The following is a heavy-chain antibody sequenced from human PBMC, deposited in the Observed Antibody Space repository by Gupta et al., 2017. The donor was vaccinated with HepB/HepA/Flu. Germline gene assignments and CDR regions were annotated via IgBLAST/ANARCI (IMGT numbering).Heavy chain of an antibody. J-gene: IGHJ3*02. D-gene: IGHD1-26*01. CDR3: AREIGGGPSGAFNI. V-gene: IGHV3-48*03. CDR2: ISGSGGAR. CDR1: GFIFSSYE. Sequence: EVQLVESGGGLVQPGGSLRLSCAASGFIFSSYEMIWVRQAPGKGLEWASGISGSGGARWYADSVKGRFTISRDNAKNSLYLQKNSLRVEDTTIYHCAREIGGGPSGAFNIWGRGTMVIVSS.